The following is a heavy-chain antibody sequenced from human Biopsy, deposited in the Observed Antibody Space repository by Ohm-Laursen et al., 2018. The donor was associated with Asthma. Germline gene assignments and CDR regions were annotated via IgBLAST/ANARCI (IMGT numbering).Heavy chain of an antibody. V-gene: IGHV3-21*01. Sequence: GSLRLSCAASGFGFSYYTIIGDRQAPGTALEWVADISRGSDYIFYADSVKGRFTISRDNAKNSLYLQMNSLRAEDTAVYYCTRREYSDSRISPLDLWGHGTMVTVSS. CDR2: ISRGSDYI. J-gene: IGHJ3*01. D-gene: IGHD3-22*01. CDR3: TRREYSDSRISPLDL. CDR1: GFGFSYYT.